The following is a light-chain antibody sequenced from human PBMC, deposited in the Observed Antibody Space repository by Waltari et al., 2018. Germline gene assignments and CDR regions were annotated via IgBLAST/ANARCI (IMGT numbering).Light chain of an antibody. V-gene: IGLV2-14*03. J-gene: IGLJ2*01. CDR3: SSQTLDGLVL. CDR2: DVT. Sequence: QSALTQPASVSGSPGQSITIPCSGVGSAVGASDSVSWHQHHPGKAPQVIIYDVTNPPSGVSDRFSASKSANTASLTISRLQPEDEADYYCSSQTLDGLVLFGGGTRLTVL. CDR1: GSAVGASDS.